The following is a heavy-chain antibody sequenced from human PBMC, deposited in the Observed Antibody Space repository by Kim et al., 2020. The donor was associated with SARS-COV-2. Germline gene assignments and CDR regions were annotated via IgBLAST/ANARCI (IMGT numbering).Heavy chain of an antibody. CDR3: ARENVVVPDSYDAFDI. CDR1: GYTFTSYG. J-gene: IGHJ3*02. V-gene: IGHV1-18*01. CDR2: ISAYNGNT. D-gene: IGHD2-2*01. Sequence: ASVKVSCKASGYTFTSYGISWVRQAPGQGLEWMGWISAYNGNTNYAQKLQGRVTMTTDTSTSTAYMELRSLRSDDTAVYYCARENVVVPDSYDAFDIWGQGTMVTVSS.